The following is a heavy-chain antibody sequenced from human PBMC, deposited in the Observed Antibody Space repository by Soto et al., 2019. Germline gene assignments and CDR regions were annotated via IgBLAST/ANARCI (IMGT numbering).Heavy chain of an antibody. CDR3: ARGKSGYNYFY. CDR1: GGSISSGGYY. Sequence: QVQLQESGPGLMKPSQTLSLTCTVSGGSISSGGYYWSWIRQHPGKGLEWIGYIYYSGSTYYNPSLNSRVTISVDTSKNQFSLKLSSVTAADTAVYYCARGKSGYNYFYWGQGTLVTVSS. CDR2: IYYSGST. J-gene: IGHJ4*02. D-gene: IGHD5-12*01. V-gene: IGHV4-31*03.